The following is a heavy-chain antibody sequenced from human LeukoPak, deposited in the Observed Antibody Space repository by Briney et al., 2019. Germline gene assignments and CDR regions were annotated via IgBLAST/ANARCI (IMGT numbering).Heavy chain of an antibody. J-gene: IGHJ4*02. D-gene: IGHD1-26*01. CDR1: GGTFSSYA. V-gene: IGHV1-69*01. Sequence: SVKVSRKASGGTFSSYAISWVRQAPGQGLEWMGGIIPIFGTANYAQKFQGRVTITVDESTSTAYMELSSLRSEDTAVYYCARDLFIRGELPHFDYWGQGTLVTVSS. CDR2: IIPIFGTA. CDR3: ARDLFIRGELPHFDY.